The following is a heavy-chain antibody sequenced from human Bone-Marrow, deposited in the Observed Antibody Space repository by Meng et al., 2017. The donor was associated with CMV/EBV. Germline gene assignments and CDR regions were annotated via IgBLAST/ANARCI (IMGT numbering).Heavy chain of an antibody. CDR1: GFTFSSYA. CDR2: ISYDGSNK. V-gene: IGHV3-30*04. Sequence: GGSLRLSCAASGFTFSSYAMHWVRQAPGKGLEWVAVISYDGSNKYYADSVKGRFTISRDNSKNTLYLQMNSLRAEDTAVYYCARVVGYCGGDCYPLSMDVWGQGTTVTVSS. CDR3: ARVVGYCGGDCYPLSMDV. D-gene: IGHD2-21*01. J-gene: IGHJ6*02.